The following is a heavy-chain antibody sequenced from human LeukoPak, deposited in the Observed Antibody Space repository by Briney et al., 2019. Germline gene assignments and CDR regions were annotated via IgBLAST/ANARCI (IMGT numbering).Heavy chain of an antibody. CDR3: ARAGWFGEFYGPLDY. CDR2: IYTSGST. D-gene: IGHD3-10*01. J-gene: IGHJ4*02. CDR1: GGSISSYY. V-gene: IGHV4-4*07. Sequence: SETLSLTCTVSGGSISSYYWSWIRQPAGKGLEWIGRIYTSGSTNYNPSLKSRLTISVDTSKSQFSLKLTSVTAADTAVYYCARAGWFGEFYGPLDYWGQGNMVTVSS.